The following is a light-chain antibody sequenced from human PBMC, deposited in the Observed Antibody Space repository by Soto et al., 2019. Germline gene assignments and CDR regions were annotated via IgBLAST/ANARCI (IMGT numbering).Light chain of an antibody. J-gene: IGLJ2*01. CDR2: EVT. V-gene: IGLV2-14*01. Sequence: QSVLTQPASVSGSPGQSITISCTGTSSDVGGYHYVSWYQQHPGKSPKLMIYEVTNRPTGVSNRFSASKSGNTASLTISGLQADDEAHYYCSSYTTTYTVVFCGGTKLTVL. CDR3: SSYTTTYTVV. CDR1: SSDVGGYHY.